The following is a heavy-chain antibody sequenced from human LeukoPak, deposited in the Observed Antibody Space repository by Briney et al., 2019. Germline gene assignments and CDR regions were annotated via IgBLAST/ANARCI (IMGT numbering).Heavy chain of an antibody. CDR2: ISAYNGNT. V-gene: IGHV1-18*01. J-gene: IGHJ4*02. D-gene: IGHD3-3*01. CDR1: GYTFTSYG. Sequence: ASVKVSCKASGYTFTSYGISWVRQAPGQGLEWMGWISAYNGNTNYAQKLQGRVIMTTDTSTSTAYMELRSLRSDDTAVYYCAREGYDFWSGKLYYFDYWGQGTLVTVSS. CDR3: AREGYDFWSGKLYYFDY.